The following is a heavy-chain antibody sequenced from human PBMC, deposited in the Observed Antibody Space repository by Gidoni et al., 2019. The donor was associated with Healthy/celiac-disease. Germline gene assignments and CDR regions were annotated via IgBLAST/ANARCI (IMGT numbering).Heavy chain of an antibody. J-gene: IGHJ3*02. Sequence: QVQLVQSGAEVKKPGASVKVSCKASGYPFTSYGISWVRQAPGQGLEWMGWISAYNGNTNYAQKLQGRVTMTTDTSTSTAYMELRSLRSDDTAVYYCARGRGYYDSSGYYSPDAFDIWGQGTMVTVSS. CDR3: ARGRGYYDSSGYYSPDAFDI. D-gene: IGHD3-22*01. CDR2: ISAYNGNT. CDR1: GYPFTSYG. V-gene: IGHV1-18*04.